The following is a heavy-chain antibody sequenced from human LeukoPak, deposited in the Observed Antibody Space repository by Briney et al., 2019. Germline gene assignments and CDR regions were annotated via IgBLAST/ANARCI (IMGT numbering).Heavy chain of an antibody. D-gene: IGHD6-19*01. CDR2: INHSGST. J-gene: IGHJ5*02. Sequence: SETLALTCAVYGGSFSGYYWSWIRQPPGKGLEWIGEINHSGSTNYNPSLKSRVTISVDASKNQFSLKLSSVTAADTAVYYCARGRRSSGWYSNNWFDPWGQGTLVTVSS. CDR1: GGSFSGYY. CDR3: ARGRRSSGWYSNNWFDP. V-gene: IGHV4-34*01.